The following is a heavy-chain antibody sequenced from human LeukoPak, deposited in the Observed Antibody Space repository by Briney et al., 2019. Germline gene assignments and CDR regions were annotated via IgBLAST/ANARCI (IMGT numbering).Heavy chain of an antibody. CDR1: GGSFSGYY. V-gene: IGHV4-34*01. CDR2: INHSGST. Sequence: PSETLSLTCAVYGGSFSGYYWSWIRQPPGEGREWIGEINHSGSTNYNPSLKSRVTISVDTSKNQFSLKLSSVTAADTAVYYCARGGGSYYVDYWGQGTLVTVSS. J-gene: IGHJ4*02. CDR3: ARGGGSYYVDY. D-gene: IGHD1-26*01.